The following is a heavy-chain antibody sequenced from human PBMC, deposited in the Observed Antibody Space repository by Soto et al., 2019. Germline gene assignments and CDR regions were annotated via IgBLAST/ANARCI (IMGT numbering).Heavy chain of an antibody. CDR2: INHSGST. V-gene: IGHV4-34*01. D-gene: IGHD1-1*01. Sequence: PSETLSLTCAVYGGSFSGYYWSWIRQPPGKGLEWIGEINHSGSTNYNPSLKSRVTISVDTSKNQFSLKLSSVTAADTAVYYCARTLPQLELSPYYYYMDVWGKGTTVTVSS. J-gene: IGHJ6*03. CDR3: ARTLPQLELSPYYYYMDV. CDR1: GGSFSGYY.